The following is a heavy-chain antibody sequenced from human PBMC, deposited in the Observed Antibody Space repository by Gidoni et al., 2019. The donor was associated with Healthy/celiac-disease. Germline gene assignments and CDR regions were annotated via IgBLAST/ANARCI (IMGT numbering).Heavy chain of an antibody. CDR1: GFPFSSYG. Sequence: EVQLVESGGGLVQPGGSLRLSCAASGFPFSSYGMNWARAAPGKGLELVSYISSSGSTIYYADSVKGRFTISRDNAKNSLYLQMNSLRAEDTAVYYCAREKSSGYQDGAFDIWGQGTMVTVSS. CDR3: AREKSSGYQDGAFDI. V-gene: IGHV3-48*03. J-gene: IGHJ3*02. D-gene: IGHD3-22*01. CDR2: ISSSGSTI.